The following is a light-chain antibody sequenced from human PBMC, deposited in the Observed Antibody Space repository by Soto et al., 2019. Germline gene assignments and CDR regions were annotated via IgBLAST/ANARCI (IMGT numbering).Light chain of an antibody. CDR1: QTISNY. CDR3: QQSYSAPTT. CDR2: TAA. V-gene: IGKV1-39*01. J-gene: IGKJ4*01. Sequence: DIQMTQSPSSLSASVGDRVTITCRASQTISNYLNWYQQKSGQAPKLLIYTAASLQSGVPSRFSGSGSGTDFTLTITTLQPEDFATYYCQQSYSAPTTFGGGTTGDIK.